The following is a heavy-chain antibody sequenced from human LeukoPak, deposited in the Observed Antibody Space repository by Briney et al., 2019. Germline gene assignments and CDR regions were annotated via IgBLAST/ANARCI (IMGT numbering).Heavy chain of an antibody. CDR3: AKFPYYYESRGYSHGDAFDI. V-gene: IGHV3-30*02. CDR1: GFSFSGYG. CDR2: IRFDGSNK. J-gene: IGHJ3*02. Sequence: PGGSLRLSCAASGFSFSGYGMNWVRQAPGKGLEWVACIRFDGSNKYYADSVKGRFTISRDNAKHTLYLEMNGLRVEDTAVYYCAKFPYYYESRGYSHGDAFDIWGQGTTVTVSS. D-gene: IGHD3-22*01.